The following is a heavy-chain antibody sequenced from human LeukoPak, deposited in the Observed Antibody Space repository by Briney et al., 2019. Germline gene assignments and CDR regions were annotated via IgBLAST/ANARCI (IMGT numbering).Heavy chain of an antibody. Sequence: GGSLRLSCAASGFTFSSSWMHWVRQAPGKGLVWVSRINSDESITTYADSVKGRFTISRDNAKNTLYLQMNSLRAEDTAVYYCARGLVPGFLDYWGQGTPVTVSS. D-gene: IGHD4-11*01. J-gene: IGHJ4*02. CDR3: ARGLVPGFLDY. CDR1: GFTFSSSW. V-gene: IGHV3-74*01. CDR2: INSDESIT.